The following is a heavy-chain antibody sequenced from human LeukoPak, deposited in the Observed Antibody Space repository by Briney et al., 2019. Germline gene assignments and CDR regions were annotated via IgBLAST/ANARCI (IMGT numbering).Heavy chain of an antibody. Sequence: PSETLSLTCTVSGGSISSYYWSWIRQPPGKGLGWIGYIYYSGSTNYNPSLKSRVTISVDTSKNQFSLKLSSVTAADTAVYYCAREARAAAGNNYYYYMDVWGKGTTVTVSS. J-gene: IGHJ6*03. V-gene: IGHV4-59*01. CDR3: AREARAAAGNNYYYYMDV. CDR2: IYYSGST. D-gene: IGHD6-13*01. CDR1: GGSISSYY.